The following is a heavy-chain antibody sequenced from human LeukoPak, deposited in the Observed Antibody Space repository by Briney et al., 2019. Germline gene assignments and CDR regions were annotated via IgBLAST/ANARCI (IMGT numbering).Heavy chain of an antibody. Sequence: GASVKVSCKASGYTFTSYGISWVRQAPGQGLEWMGWISAYNGNTNYAQKLQGRVTMTTDTSTSTACMELRSLRSDDTAVYYCARGSSREKGPGVVDYWGQGTLVTVSS. J-gene: IGHJ4*02. CDR2: ISAYNGNT. D-gene: IGHD3-10*01. CDR3: ARGSSREKGPGVVDY. V-gene: IGHV1-18*01. CDR1: GYTFTSYG.